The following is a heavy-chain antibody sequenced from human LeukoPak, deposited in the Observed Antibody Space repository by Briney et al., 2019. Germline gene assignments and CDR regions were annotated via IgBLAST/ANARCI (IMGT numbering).Heavy chain of an antibody. D-gene: IGHD3/OR15-3a*01. J-gene: IGHJ4*02. V-gene: IGHV3-48*01. Sequence: PGGSLGLSCAASGFSFSSHSMNWVRQAPGKGLEWVLYISGSSTTIDYADSAKGRFIISRDNAKKSLYLQMNNLRAEDTAVYYCARDQDWAFDYWGQGILVTVSS. CDR2: ISGSSTTI. CDR1: GFSFSSHS. CDR3: ARDQDWAFDY.